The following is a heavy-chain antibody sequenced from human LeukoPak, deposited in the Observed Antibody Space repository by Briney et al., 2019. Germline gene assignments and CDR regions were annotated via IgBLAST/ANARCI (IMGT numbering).Heavy chain of an antibody. J-gene: IGHJ6*02. Sequence: PGGSLRLSCAASGFAFNSYGMTWVRQAPGKGLEWVSSISSSSSYIYYADSVKGRFTISRDNAKNSLYLQVNSLRAEDTAVYYCARDLYRVVVIGGTYYYYYGMDVWGQGTTVTVSS. CDR2: ISSSSSYI. CDR3: ARDLYRVVVIGGTYYYYYGMDV. V-gene: IGHV3-21*01. CDR1: GFAFNSYG. D-gene: IGHD2-15*01.